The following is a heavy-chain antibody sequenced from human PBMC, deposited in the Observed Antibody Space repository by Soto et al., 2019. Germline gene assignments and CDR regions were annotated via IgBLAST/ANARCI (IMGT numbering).Heavy chain of an antibody. CDR1: GGSIRSSSYS. CDR2: IYSLGNT. CDR3: ARQIYDSSGYYYAY. Sequence: QMQLQEWGPGLVKPSETLSLTCTVSGGSIRSSSYSWGWIRQPPGQGLEWLGTIYSLGNTYYNPSLKSRVTISVDKSKSQLFLKLSSVTAPDTAVYYCARQIYDSSGYYYAYWGQGTLVTVSS. D-gene: IGHD3-22*01. V-gene: IGHV4-39*01. J-gene: IGHJ4*02.